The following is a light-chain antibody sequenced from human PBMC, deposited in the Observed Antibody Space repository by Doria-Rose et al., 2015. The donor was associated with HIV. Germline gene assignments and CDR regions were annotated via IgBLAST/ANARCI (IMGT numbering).Light chain of an antibody. Sequence: TQSPESLGMSLGERATLNCKSNQSLLYTSKNYLAWYQQKPGQPPKLLIYWASTRQSGVPARFSGSESGTDFTLTISSLEAEDVAAYYCQQYYDTPSLGPGTTVDIK. V-gene: IGKV4-1*01. CDR1: QSLLYTSKNY. CDR2: WAS. J-gene: IGKJ3*01. CDR3: QQYYDTPS.